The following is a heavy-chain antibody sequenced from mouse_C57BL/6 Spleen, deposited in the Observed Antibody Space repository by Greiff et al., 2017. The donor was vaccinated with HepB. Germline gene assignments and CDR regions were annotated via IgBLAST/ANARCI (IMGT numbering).Heavy chain of an antibody. CDR2: ISGGGGNT. V-gene: IGHV5-9*01. J-gene: IGHJ3*01. CDR3: ARDGYDGAWFAY. Sequence: VQLVESGGGLVKPGGSLKLSCAASGFTFSSYTMSWVRQTPEKRLEWVATISGGGGNTYYPDSVKGRFTISRDNAKNTLYLQMSSLRSEDTALYYCARDGYDGAWFAYWGQGTLVTVSA. CDR1: GFTFSSYT. D-gene: IGHD2-2*01.